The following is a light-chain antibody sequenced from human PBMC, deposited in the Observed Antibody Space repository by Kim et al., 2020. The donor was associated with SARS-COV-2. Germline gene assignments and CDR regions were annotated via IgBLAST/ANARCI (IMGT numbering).Light chain of an antibody. CDR2: NTN. J-gene: IGLJ3*02. V-gene: IGLV1-47*02. CDR1: SSNIGSQL. Sequence: GRRVTISCSGSSSNIGSQLMFWYQHLPGTAPKLLIYNTNQRPSGVPGRFSGSKSGTSASLAISGLRSEDEGDYYCSTWDDSVSGRVFGGGTRLTVL. CDR3: STWDDSVSGRV.